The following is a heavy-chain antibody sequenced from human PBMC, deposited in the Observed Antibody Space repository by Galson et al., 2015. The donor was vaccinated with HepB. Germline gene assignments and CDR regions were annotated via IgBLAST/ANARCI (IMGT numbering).Heavy chain of an antibody. CDR2: ISWNGANA. D-gene: IGHD2-2*02. J-gene: IGHJ6*02. Sequence: SLRLSCAASGFNFDDYGMGWVRQAPGKGLEWISYISWNGANAGYEDSVTGRFSVSRDNARNSLYLAMTSLRAEDTALYYCVREGENCSRTSCYNYGMDVWGQGTTVIVSS. V-gene: IGHV3-20*04. CDR3: VREGENCSRTSCYNYGMDV. CDR1: GFNFDDYG.